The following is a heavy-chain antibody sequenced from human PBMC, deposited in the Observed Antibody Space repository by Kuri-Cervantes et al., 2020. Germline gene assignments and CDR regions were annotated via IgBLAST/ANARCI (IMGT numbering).Heavy chain of an antibody. CDR1: GFTFSSYA. J-gene: IGHJ4*02. CDR3: ARDLSSSAGCDY. Sequence: GGSLRLSCAASGFTFSSYAMSWVRQAPGKGLEWVSTISGSGGNTYYTDSVKGRFTISRDNSKNTLYLQMNSLRAEDTAVYYCARDLSSSAGCDYWGQGTLVTVSS. D-gene: IGHD2/OR15-2a*01. CDR2: ISGSGGNT. V-gene: IGHV3-23*01.